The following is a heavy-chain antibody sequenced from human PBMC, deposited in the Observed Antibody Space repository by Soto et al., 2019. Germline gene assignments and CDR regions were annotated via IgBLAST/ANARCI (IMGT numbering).Heavy chain of an antibody. CDR1: GFIFSDYT. J-gene: IGHJ6*02. CDR2: VSRRSENL. Sequence: ALRLSCAASGFIFSDYTINWVRQAPGKGLEWVSSVSRRSENLLYADSVKGRFTISRDNAKNSVSLQMNSLRAEDTALYYCALMLYTEEGVGMDVWGQGTTVTVSS. CDR3: ALMLYTEEGVGMDV. D-gene: IGHD2-8*01. V-gene: IGHV3-21*01.